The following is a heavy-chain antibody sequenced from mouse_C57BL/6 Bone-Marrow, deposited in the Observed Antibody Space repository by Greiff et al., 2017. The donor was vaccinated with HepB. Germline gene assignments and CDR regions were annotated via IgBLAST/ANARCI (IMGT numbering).Heavy chain of an antibody. J-gene: IGHJ2*01. CDR2: ISDGGSYT. CDR3: ARRGTGMNFDY. CDR1: GFTFSSYA. D-gene: IGHD4-1*01. Sequence: EVNVVESGGGLVKPGGSLKLSCAASGFTFSSYAMSWVRQTPEKRLEWVATISDGGSYTYYPDNVKGRFTISRDNAKNNLYLQMSHLKSEDTAMYYCARRGTGMNFDYWGQGTTLTVSS. V-gene: IGHV5-4*03.